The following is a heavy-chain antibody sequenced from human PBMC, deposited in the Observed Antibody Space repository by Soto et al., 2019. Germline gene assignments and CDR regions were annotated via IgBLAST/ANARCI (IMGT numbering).Heavy chain of an antibody. CDR3: AKVSIYDFWSGLLDY. V-gene: IGHV3-23*01. Sequence: EVQLLESGGGLVQPGGSLRLSCAASGFTFSSYAMSWVRQGPGKGLEWVSAISGSGGSTYYADSVKGRFTISRDNSKNTLYLHMNSLRAEDTAVYYCAKVSIYDFWSGLLDYRGQGTLVTASS. CDR1: GFTFSSYA. D-gene: IGHD3-3*01. CDR2: ISGSGGST. J-gene: IGHJ4*02.